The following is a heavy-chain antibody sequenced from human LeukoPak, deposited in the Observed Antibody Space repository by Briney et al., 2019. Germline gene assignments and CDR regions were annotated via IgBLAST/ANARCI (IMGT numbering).Heavy chain of an antibody. CDR2: IIPIFGTA. CDR3: ARSEGTGWELPENYFDY. CDR1: GGTFSSYA. D-gene: IGHD1-26*01. V-gene: IGHV1-69*13. J-gene: IGHJ4*02. Sequence: ASVKVSCKASGGTFSSYAISWVRQAPGQGLEWMGGIIPIFGTANYAQKFQGRVTITADESTSTAYMELSSLRSEDTAVYYCARSEGTGWELPENYFDYWGQGTLVTVSS.